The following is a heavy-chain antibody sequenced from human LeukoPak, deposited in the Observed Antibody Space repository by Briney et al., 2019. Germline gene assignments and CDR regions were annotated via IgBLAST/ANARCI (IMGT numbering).Heavy chain of an antibody. J-gene: IGHJ4*02. V-gene: IGHV4-39*07. Sequence: PSETLSLTCTVSGGSISSSSYYWGWIRQPPGKGLEWIGSIYYSGSTYYNPSLKSRVTISVDTSKNQFSLKLSSVTAADTAVYYCAREGDSIVGATKGYDYWGQGTLVTVSS. D-gene: IGHD1-26*01. CDR3: AREGDSIVGATKGYDY. CDR2: IYYSGST. CDR1: GGSISSSSYY.